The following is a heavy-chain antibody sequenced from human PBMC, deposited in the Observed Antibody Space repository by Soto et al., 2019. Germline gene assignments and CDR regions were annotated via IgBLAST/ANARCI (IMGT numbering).Heavy chain of an antibody. V-gene: IGHV4-30-2*01. CDR1: GGSISSGGYS. CDR3: MMRPGFYKIES. Sequence: SETLSLTCAVSGGSISSGGYSWSWIRQPPGKGLEWIGYIYHSGSTYYNPSLKSRVTISIDKSKNQFSLRLNSVTAADTAVYFCMMRPGFYKIESWGQGTLVTVYS. J-gene: IGHJ4*02. CDR2: IYHSGST. D-gene: IGHD1-1*01.